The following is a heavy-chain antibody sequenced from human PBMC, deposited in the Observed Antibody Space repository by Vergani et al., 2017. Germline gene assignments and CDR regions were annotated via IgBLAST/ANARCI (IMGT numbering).Heavy chain of an antibody. Sequence: QLQLQESGPGLVKPSETLSLTCTVSGGSISSSSYYWTWIRQPPGKGLEWIGYIYYRGSTDYNPSLKSRVTISLDTSKNQFSLKLSSVTAADTAVYYCAGYCSGGSCYSEVFDYWGQGTLVTVSS. CDR3: AGYCSGGSCYSEVFDY. D-gene: IGHD2-15*01. V-gene: IGHV4-61*05. J-gene: IGHJ4*02. CDR1: GGSISSSSYY. CDR2: IYYRGST.